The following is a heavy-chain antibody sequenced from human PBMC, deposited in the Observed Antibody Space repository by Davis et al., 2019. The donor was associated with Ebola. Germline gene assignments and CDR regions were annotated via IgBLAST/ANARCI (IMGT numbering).Heavy chain of an antibody. CDR1: GYSFTSYW. CDR2: IYPGDSDT. Sequence: GESLKISCKGSGYSFTSYWIGWVRQMPGKGLEWMGIIYPGDSDTRYSPSFQGQVTISADRSITTAYLQWGSLKASDTAMYYCARAPTWSQINYYCFDYWGQGTLVTVSS. D-gene: IGHD3-10*01. V-gene: IGHV5-51*01. J-gene: IGHJ4*02. CDR3: ARAPTWSQINYYCFDY.